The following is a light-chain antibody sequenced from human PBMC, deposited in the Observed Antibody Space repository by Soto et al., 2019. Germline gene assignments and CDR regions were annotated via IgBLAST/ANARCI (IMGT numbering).Light chain of an antibody. CDR1: QSISNH. V-gene: IGKV1-39*01. J-gene: IGKJ1*01. CDR2: AAS. Sequence: DIELTSSPSSHSESVEERVIITCRASQSISNHLNWYQQKPGKAPKLLIFAASSLQSGVPSRFSGSRSGPDFTLTISSLQTEDFQTYYRHQRDSSPPTFGQGTKV. CDR3: HQRDSSPPT.